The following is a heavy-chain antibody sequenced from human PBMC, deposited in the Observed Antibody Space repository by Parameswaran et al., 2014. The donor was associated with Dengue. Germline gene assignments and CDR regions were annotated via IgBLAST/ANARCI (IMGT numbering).Heavy chain of an antibody. Sequence: VRQMPGKGLEWIGYIYYSGSTYYNPSLKSRVTISVDTSKNQFSLKLSSVTAADTAVYYCARGSALGDRVDPWGQGTLVTVSS. CDR2: IYYSGST. V-gene: IGHV4-31*02. D-gene: IGHD2-21*02. CDR3: ARGSALGDRVDP. J-gene: IGHJ5*02.